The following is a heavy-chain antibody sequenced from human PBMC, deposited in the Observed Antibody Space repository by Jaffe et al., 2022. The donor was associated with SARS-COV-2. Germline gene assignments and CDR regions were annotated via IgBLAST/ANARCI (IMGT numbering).Heavy chain of an antibody. V-gene: IGHV1-69*02. CDR2: IIPILGIA. CDR1: GGTFSSYT. CDR3: ARRGWELLSLSADNWYFDL. Sequence: QVQLVQSGAEVKKPGSSVKVSCKASGGTFSSYTISWVRQAPGQGLEWMGRIIPILGIANYAQKFQGRVTITADKSTSTAYMELSSLRSEDTAVYYCARRGWELLSLSADNWYFDLWGRGTLVTVSS. J-gene: IGHJ2*01. D-gene: IGHD1-26*01.